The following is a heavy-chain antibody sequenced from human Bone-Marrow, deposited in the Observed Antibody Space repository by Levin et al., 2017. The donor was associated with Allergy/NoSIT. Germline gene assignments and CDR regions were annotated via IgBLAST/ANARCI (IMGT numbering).Heavy chain of an antibody. CDR2: ISSLSITI. Sequence: RSGGSLRLSCTASGFTFSTASMNWVRQAPGKGLEWIAFISSLSITIYYADSVKGRFTVSRDNAKKTLFLHMGSLRGDDSGVYYCARDEARLWAYKIENWFDAWGQGTQVIVSS. D-gene: IGHD1-14*01. V-gene: IGHV3-21*01. CDR1: GFTFSTAS. J-gene: IGHJ5*02. CDR3: ARDEARLWAYKIENWFDA.